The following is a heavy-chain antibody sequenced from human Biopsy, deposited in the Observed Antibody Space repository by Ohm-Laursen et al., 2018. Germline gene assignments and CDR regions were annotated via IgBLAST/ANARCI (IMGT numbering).Heavy chain of an antibody. J-gene: IGHJ4*02. CDR1: GYIFTSFG. V-gene: IGHV1-18*01. D-gene: IGHD3-16*01. Sequence: ASVKVSCNGSGYIFTSFGVSWVRQAPGHGLEWMGWVSTYNGNTEYEQKFQGRVTMTTDTSANTAYMELRSLRSDDTAVYFCARAREGGLLDYWGQGILVTVSS. CDR2: VSTYNGNT. CDR3: ARAREGGLLDY.